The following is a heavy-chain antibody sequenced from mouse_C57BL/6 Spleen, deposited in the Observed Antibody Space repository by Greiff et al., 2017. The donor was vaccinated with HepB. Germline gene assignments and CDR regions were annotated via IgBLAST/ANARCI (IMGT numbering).Heavy chain of an antibody. V-gene: IGHV1-69*01. Sequence: VQLQQPGAELVMPGASVKLSCKASGYTFTSYWMHWVKQRPGQGLEWIGEIDPSDSYTNYNQKFKGKSTLTVDKSSSTAYMQLSSLTSEDSAVYSCARGNSSGYWFAYWGQGTLVTVSA. CDR1: GYTFTSYW. J-gene: IGHJ3*01. CDR3: ARGNSSGYWFAY. D-gene: IGHD3-2*02. CDR2: IDPSDSYT.